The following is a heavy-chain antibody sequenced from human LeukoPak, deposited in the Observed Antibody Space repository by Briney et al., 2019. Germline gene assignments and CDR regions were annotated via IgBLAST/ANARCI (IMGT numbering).Heavy chain of an antibody. V-gene: IGHV3-23*01. Sequence: GGSLRLSCAASGFTFSSYAMSWVRQAPGKGLEWVSTISGSGYIYYADSVKGRFTISRDNSKYTLSLQMSSLRADDTAMYYCAKDMARSRLTSCDYWGQGTLVTVSS. CDR1: GFTFSSYA. D-gene: IGHD2-2*01. CDR2: ISGSGYI. CDR3: AKDMARSRLTSCDY. J-gene: IGHJ4*02.